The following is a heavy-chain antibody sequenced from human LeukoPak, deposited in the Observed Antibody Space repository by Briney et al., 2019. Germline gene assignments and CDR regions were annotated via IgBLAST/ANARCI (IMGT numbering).Heavy chain of an antibody. CDR2: ISYDGSNK. CDR3: AKDRLRSGYEVCDY. CDR1: GFTFSSYG. Sequence: GRSLRLSCAASGFTFSSYGMHWVRQAPGKGLEWVAVISYDGSNKYYADSVKGRFTISRDNSKNTLYLQMNSLRAEDTAVYYCAKDRLRSGYEVCDYWGQGTLVTVSS. D-gene: IGHD5-12*01. V-gene: IGHV3-30*18. J-gene: IGHJ4*02.